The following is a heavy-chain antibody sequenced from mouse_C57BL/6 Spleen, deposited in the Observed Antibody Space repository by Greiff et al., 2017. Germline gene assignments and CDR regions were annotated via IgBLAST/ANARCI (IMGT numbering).Heavy chain of an antibody. V-gene: IGHV1-82*01. Sequence: VKLQESGPELVKPGASVKISCKASGYAFSSSWMNWVKQRPGKGLAWIGRIYPGDGGTNSNGQFKGKATLTADKSSSTAYMQLSSLTSEDSAVYCCARERKIYYDYGNWYFDVWGTGTTVTVAS. CDR1: GYAFSSSW. CDR3: ARERKIYYDYGNWYFDV. D-gene: IGHD2-4*01. J-gene: IGHJ1*03. CDR2: IYPGDGGT.